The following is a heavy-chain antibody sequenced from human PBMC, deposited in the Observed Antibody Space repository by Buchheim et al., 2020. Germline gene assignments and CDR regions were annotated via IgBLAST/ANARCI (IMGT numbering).Heavy chain of an antibody. D-gene: IGHD4-17*01. Sequence: QLVESGGGLVQPGGSLRLSCAASGFTFSRYWMTWVRQAPGKGLEWVAVIWYDGSNKYYADSVKGRFTISRDNSKNTLYLQMNSLRAEDTAVYYCARVYGDPNYYYYYGMDVWGQGTT. V-gene: IGHV3-33*08. CDR3: ARVYGDPNYYYYYGMDV. CDR1: GFTFSRYW. CDR2: IWYDGSNK. J-gene: IGHJ6*02.